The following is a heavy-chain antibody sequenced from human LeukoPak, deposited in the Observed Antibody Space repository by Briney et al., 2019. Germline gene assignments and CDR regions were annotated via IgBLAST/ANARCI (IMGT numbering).Heavy chain of an antibody. CDR3: ARGENSGSSHWFDP. J-gene: IGHJ5*02. CDR1: GGSFSGYY. V-gene: IGHV4-34*01. CDR2: INHSGST. Sequence: PSETLSLTCAVYGGSFSGYYWSWIRQPPGKGLEWIGEINHSGSTNYNPSLKSRVTMSVDTSKNQFSLKLSSVTAADTAVYYCARGENSGSSHWFDPWGQGTLVTVSS. D-gene: IGHD1-26*01.